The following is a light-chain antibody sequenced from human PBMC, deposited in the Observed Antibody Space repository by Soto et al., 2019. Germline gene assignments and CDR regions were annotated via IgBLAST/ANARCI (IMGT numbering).Light chain of an antibody. CDR2: AAS. CDR3: QQVNSYPYS. CDR1: QAISSY. J-gene: IGKJ2*03. Sequence: IQLAQSPSSLSASVGDRVTMTCRASQAISSYLAWYQQKPGKAPQLLIYAASSWESGVPSRFSGSGSGTDFALTISSLQPEDFATYYCQQVNSYPYSFGQGTKLEI. V-gene: IGKV1-9*01.